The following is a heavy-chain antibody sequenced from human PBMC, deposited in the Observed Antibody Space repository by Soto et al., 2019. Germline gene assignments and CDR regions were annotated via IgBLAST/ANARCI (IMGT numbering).Heavy chain of an antibody. D-gene: IGHD6-19*01. V-gene: IGHV4-59*01. CDR1: GGSINNFY. Sequence: SETLSLTCTVSGGSINNFYWSWIRRPPGKGLEWIGYIYYDGNTNYNPSLKSRVTMSVDTSKNQLSLELTSVTAADTAVYYCARGGWSLDSWGQGVLVTVSS. CDR2: IYYDGNT. CDR3: ARGGWSLDS. J-gene: IGHJ4*02.